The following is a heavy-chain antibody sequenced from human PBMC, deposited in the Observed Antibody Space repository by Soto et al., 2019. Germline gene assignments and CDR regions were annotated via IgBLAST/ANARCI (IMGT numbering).Heavy chain of an antibody. CDR2: IWYDGTNK. J-gene: IGHJ5*02. D-gene: IGHD5-18*01. CDR3: AREISGYSYGSNWFDP. Sequence: GGSLRLSCAASGFTFSSYGMHWVRQAPGKGLEWVAVIWYDGTNKYYADSVKGRFTISRDNSKNTLYLQMNSLRAEDTAVYYCAREISGYSYGSNWFDPWGQGTLVTVAS. V-gene: IGHV3-33*01. CDR1: GFTFSSYG.